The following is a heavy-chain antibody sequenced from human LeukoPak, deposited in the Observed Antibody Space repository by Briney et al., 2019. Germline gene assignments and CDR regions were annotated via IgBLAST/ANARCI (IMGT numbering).Heavy chain of an antibody. CDR3: ARARGGYYDFWSGYHPWFDP. J-gene: IGHJ5*02. CDR2: INHSGST. V-gene: IGHV4-34*01. Sequence: SETLSLTCAVYGGSFSGYYWSWIRQPPGKGLEWIGEINHSGSTNYNPSLKSRVTISVDTSKNQFSLKLSSVTAADTAVYYCARARGGYYDFWSGYHPWFDPWGQGTLVTVSS. CDR1: GGSFSGYY. D-gene: IGHD3-3*01.